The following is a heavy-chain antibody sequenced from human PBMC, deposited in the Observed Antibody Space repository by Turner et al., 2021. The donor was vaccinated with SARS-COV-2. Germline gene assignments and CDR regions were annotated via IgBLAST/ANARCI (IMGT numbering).Heavy chain of an antibody. CDR3: AGDITGPSDY. Sequence: EVQLVESGGGLVQPRGSLRLYRAASGFTFSRYWMHWVRQHPGKGQIWVSRINQDRSRIDYADSVKGRFTISRDNAKNTLYLQMNSLRAEDTAFYYCAGDITGPSDYWGQGTLVTVSS. D-gene: IGHD3-10*01. CDR1: GFTFSRYW. CDR2: INQDRSRI. V-gene: IGHV3-74*01. J-gene: IGHJ4*02.